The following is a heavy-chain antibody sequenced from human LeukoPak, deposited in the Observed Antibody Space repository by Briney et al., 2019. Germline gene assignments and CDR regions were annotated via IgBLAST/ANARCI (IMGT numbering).Heavy chain of an antibody. V-gene: IGHV1-24*01. CDR2: FDPEDGET. Sequence: ASVKVSCKVSGYTLTELSMHWVRQAPGKGLEWMGGFDPEDGETIYAQKFQSRVTMTEDTSTDTAYMELSSLRSEDTAVYYCARAGDGGNSFTNWFDPWGQGTLVTVSS. D-gene: IGHD4-23*01. CDR1: GYTLTELS. J-gene: IGHJ5*02. CDR3: ARAGDGGNSFTNWFDP.